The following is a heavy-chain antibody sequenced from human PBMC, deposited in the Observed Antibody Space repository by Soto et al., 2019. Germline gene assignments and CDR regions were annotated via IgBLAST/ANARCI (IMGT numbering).Heavy chain of an antibody. CDR2: ISYDGSNK. D-gene: IGHD6-19*01. J-gene: IGHJ6*02. Sequence: QVQLVESGGGVVQPGRSLRLSCAASGFTFSSYGMHWVRQAPGKGLEWVAVISYDGSNKYYADSVKGRFTISRDNSKNTLYLQMNSLRAEDTAVYYCAKDIAVAGTGYCYYGMDVWGQGTTVTVSS. CDR3: AKDIAVAGTGYCYYGMDV. V-gene: IGHV3-30*18. CDR1: GFTFSSYG.